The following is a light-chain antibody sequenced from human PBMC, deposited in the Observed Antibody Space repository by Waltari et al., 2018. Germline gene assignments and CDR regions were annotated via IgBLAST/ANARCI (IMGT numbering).Light chain of an antibody. Sequence: DIQMTQSPSSLSASVGERVTITCRASQTISNYLNWYQKKPGKAPKLLIYAASSLQSGVPSRFSGSGSGTDFSLTISSLQPEDFATYYCQQSSNTPRTFGQGTKVEIK. CDR2: AAS. CDR3: QQSSNTPRT. J-gene: IGKJ1*01. V-gene: IGKV1-39*01. CDR1: QTISNY.